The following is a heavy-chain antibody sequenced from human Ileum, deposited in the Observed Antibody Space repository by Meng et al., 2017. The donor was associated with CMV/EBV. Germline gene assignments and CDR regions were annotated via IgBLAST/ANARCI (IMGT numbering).Heavy chain of an antibody. Sequence: GESLKISCEASGFTFSSYWMHWVRQAPENGLMWVSRINPDGGTTDYADSVKGRFTISRDNAKNTLYLQMNGLRADDTAVYYCARAPPSTAPGDYFDYWGQGTLVTVSS. CDR3: ARAPPSTAPGDYFDY. CDR2: INPDGGTT. J-gene: IGHJ4*02. V-gene: IGHV3-74*01. CDR1: GFTFSSYW. D-gene: IGHD2-21*02.